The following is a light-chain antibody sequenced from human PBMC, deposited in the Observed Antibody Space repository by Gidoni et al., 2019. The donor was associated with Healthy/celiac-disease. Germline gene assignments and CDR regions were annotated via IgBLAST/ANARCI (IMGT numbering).Light chain of an antibody. J-gene: IGKJ2*01. CDR1: QSASSGY. V-gene: IGKV3-20*01. CDR2: GAS. CDR3: QQYGSSPPMYT. Sequence: EIVLTHSHATLSLSPGESTTLPCRASQSASSGYLAWYQQKPGQAPRLLSYGASSRATGIPDRFSGSGSGTDFTLTISRLGPEDFAVYYCQQYGSSPPMYTFGQGTKLEIK.